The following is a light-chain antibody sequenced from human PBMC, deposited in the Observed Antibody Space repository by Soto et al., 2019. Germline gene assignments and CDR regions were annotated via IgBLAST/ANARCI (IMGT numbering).Light chain of an antibody. V-gene: IGKV3-20*01. Sequence: EIVLTQSPGTMSLSPGERATLSCRASQSVSSTYLAWYQQRPGQAPRLLIFGASSRATGIPDRFSGSGSGTDFTLTVGRLEPEDFPVYFCQQYGTSPVTFGQGTRLEIK. CDR2: GAS. CDR1: QSVSSTY. J-gene: IGKJ5*01. CDR3: QQYGTSPVT.